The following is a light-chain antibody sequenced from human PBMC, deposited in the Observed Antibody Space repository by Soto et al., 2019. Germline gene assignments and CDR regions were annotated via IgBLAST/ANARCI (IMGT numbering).Light chain of an antibody. CDR1: QGISSY. CDR3: QQLNTYTIT. CDR2: AAS. V-gene: IGKV1-9*01. Sequence: RATQGISSYLAWYQQKPGKAPKLLIYAASTLQGGVPSRFSGSGSGTDFTLTISSLQPEDFATAYCQQLNTYTITFGQGTRLEIK. J-gene: IGKJ5*01.